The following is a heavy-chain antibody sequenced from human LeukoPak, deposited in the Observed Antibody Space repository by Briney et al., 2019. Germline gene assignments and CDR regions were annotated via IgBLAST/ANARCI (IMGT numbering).Heavy chain of an antibody. Sequence: PGRSLRLSCAASGFTFSSYAMHWVRQAPGKGLEWVAVISYDGSNKYYADSVKGRFTISRDNSKNTLYLQMNSLRAEDTAVYYCASDKDYGDYDYWGQGTPVTVSS. CDR2: ISYDGSNK. CDR3: ASDKDYGDYDY. D-gene: IGHD4-17*01. V-gene: IGHV3-30-3*01. J-gene: IGHJ4*02. CDR1: GFTFSSYA.